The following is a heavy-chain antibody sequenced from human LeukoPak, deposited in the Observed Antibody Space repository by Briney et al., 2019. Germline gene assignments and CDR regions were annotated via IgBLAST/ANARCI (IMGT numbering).Heavy chain of an antibody. CDR3: ARDAYDSFDY. CDR1: GFTFSSYW. V-gene: IGHV3-74*01. D-gene: IGHD3-22*01. J-gene: IGHJ4*02. CDR2: INGDGSST. Sequence: PGGSLRLSCAASGFTFSSYWMHWVRQAPGKGLVWVSRINGDGSSTSYADSVKGRFTISRDNAKNTLYLQMNSLRAEDTAVYYCARDAYDSFDYWGQGTLVTVSS.